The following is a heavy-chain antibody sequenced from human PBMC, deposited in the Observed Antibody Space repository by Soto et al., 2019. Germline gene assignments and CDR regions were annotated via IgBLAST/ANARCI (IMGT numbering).Heavy chain of an antibody. CDR3: ARGELLWCGQLLR. Sequence: QVQLVQSGAEVKKPGASVKVSCKASGYTFTSYEINWVRQATGQGLEWMGWMNPNSGDTGYAQKFQGRVTMTRNTSISTAYMELSSLRSDDTAVYYCARGELLWCGQLLRWSQGTLFTVSS. CDR1: GYTFTSYE. CDR2: MNPNSGDT. V-gene: IGHV1-8*01. D-gene: IGHD3-10*01. J-gene: IGHJ4*02.